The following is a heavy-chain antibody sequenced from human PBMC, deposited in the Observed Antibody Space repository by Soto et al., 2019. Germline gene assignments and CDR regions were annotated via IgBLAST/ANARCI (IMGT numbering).Heavy chain of an antibody. D-gene: IGHD5-12*01. CDR1: GGTFSSYA. V-gene: IGHV1-69*13. J-gene: IGHJ6*04. CDR3: ARAGRDGYNYNYYYGMDV. CDR2: ISPMFGTA. Sequence: SVKVSCKASGGTFSSYAISWVRQAPGQGLEWMGAISPMFGTASYAQKFQGRVTITADESTSTAYMELSSLRSEDTAVYYCARAGRDGYNYNYYYGMDVWGKGTTVTFSS.